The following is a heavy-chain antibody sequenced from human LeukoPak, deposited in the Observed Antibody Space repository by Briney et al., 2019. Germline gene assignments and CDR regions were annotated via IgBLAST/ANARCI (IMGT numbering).Heavy chain of an antibody. Sequence: GGSLRLSCAASGFTFDDYGMSWVRQAPGKGLEWVSGINWNGGSTGYADSVKGRFTISRDNAKNSLYLQINSLRAEDTAFYYCARDGLGDSSGYFFSNYFDYWGQGTLVTVSS. D-gene: IGHD3-22*01. CDR1: GFTFDDYG. J-gene: IGHJ4*02. CDR3: ARDGLGDSSGYFFSNYFDY. V-gene: IGHV3-20*04. CDR2: INWNGGST.